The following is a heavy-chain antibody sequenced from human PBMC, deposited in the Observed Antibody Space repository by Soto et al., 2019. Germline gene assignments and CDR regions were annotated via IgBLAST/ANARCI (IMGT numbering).Heavy chain of an antibody. J-gene: IGHJ4*02. CDR2: INSDGTDS. Sequence: VGSLRLSCAAAGFDFEDFAMHWVRQAPGKGLEWVSLINSDGTDSYYMDSVRGRFTISRDNGKNSLYLQMDRLRPEDTAFYFCAKALYYYDSSPLDHWGQGTLVTVSS. V-gene: IGHV3-43D*04. CDR1: GFDFEDFA. CDR3: AKALYYYDSSPLDH. D-gene: IGHD3-22*01.